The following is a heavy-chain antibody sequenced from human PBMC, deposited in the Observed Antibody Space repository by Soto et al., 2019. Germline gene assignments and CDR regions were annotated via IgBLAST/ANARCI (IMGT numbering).Heavy chain of an antibody. CDR1: GFSFSSYE. J-gene: IGHJ4*02. D-gene: IGHD3-22*01. CDR3: AKNRGIIMIVES. Sequence: GGSLRLSCVASGFSFSSYEMNWFRQAPGKGLEWVSAIGDGGDTTYYADSVKGRFTISRDNSKNTLYLQMDSLRAEDTAVYYCAKNRGIIMIVESWGQGTLVTVSS. V-gene: IGHV3-23*01. CDR2: IGDGGDTT.